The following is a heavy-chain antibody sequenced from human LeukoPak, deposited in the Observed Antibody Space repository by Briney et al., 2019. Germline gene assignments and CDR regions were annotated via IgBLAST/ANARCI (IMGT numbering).Heavy chain of an antibody. D-gene: IGHD3-9*01. CDR1: GYTFSSYA. V-gene: IGHV1-8*02. CDR3: ARALRYFDWTPYYYYYYGMDV. CDR2: MNPNSGNT. J-gene: IGHJ6*02. Sequence: ASVKVSCKASGYTFSSYAINWARQATGQGLEWMGWMNPNSGNTGYAQKFQGRVTMTRNTSISTAYMELSSLRSEDTAVYYCARALRYFDWTPYYYYYYGMDVWGQGTTVTVSS.